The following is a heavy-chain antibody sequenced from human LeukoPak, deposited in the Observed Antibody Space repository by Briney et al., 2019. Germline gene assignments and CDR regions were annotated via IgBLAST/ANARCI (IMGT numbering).Heavy chain of an antibody. Sequence: PGGSLRLSCAASGFTFSLYAMNWVRQAPGKGLEWVSYINDDSSDIHYAGSVRGRFTISRDDARKTLYLQLSSLRVEDTAVYYCARDTFQPGLIDSWRQGTLVTVSS. CDR1: GFTFSLYA. CDR3: ARDTFQPGLIDS. J-gene: IGHJ4*02. V-gene: IGHV3-21*05. CDR2: INDDSSDI. D-gene: IGHD2-2*01.